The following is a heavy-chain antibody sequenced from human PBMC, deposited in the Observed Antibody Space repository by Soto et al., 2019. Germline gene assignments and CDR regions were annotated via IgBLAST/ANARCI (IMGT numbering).Heavy chain of an antibody. CDR1: GFNFRTYS. Sequence: GGSLRLSCAVSGFNFRTYSMNWVRQAPGRGLEWISYISSSGSALYYADSVQGRFTISRDTAENSLYLQMNSLRAEDTAVYYCAREPMIRGYIAFDYWGLGTLVTISS. J-gene: IGHJ4*02. D-gene: IGHD3-10*01. CDR3: AREPMIRGYIAFDY. V-gene: IGHV3-48*01. CDR2: ISSSGSAL.